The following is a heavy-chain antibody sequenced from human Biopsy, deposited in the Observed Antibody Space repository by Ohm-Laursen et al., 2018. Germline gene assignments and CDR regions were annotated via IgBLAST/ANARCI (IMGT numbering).Heavy chain of an antibody. V-gene: IGHV3-9*01. CDR2: ISGGGGSE. J-gene: IGHJ4*02. CDR1: GFMFSDHD. Sequence: SLRLSCAASGFMFSDHDMNWIRQAPGKGLEWVAGISGGGGSEGYTASVKGRFTISRDNDNNSLFLQMNSLTTEDTAVYYCVRGSVSIWAGSLDHWGQGTLVTVSS. CDR3: VRGSVSIWAGSLDH. D-gene: IGHD3-3*02.